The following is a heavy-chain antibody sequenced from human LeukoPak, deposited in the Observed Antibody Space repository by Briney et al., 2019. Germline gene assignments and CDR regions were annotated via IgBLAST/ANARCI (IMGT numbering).Heavy chain of an antibody. Sequence: TSETLSLTCTVSGGSIGSTNYYWGWIRQPPGKGLEWIANIYYSGSTYYNPSLKSRVTISVDTSKNQFSLKLRSVTAADTAVYYCARGSLWVGDLFPNWFDPWGQGTLVTVSS. V-gene: IGHV4-39*01. D-gene: IGHD3-10*01. CDR2: IYYSGST. CDR3: ARGSLWVGDLFPNWFDP. J-gene: IGHJ5*02. CDR1: GGSIGSTNYY.